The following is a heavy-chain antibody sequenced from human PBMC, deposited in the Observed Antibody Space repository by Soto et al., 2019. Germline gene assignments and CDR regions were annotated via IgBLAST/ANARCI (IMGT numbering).Heavy chain of an antibody. Sequence: TLSLTCTVSGGSISSGGYYWSWIRQHPGKGLEWIGYIYYSGSTYYNPSLKSRVTISVDTSKNQFSLKLSSVTAADTAVYYCARSQKVVSSEWGVDYWGQGTLVTVSS. CDR3: ARSQKVVSSEWGVDY. V-gene: IGHV4-31*03. CDR2: IYYSGST. D-gene: IGHD2-2*01. J-gene: IGHJ4*02. CDR1: GGSISSGGYY.